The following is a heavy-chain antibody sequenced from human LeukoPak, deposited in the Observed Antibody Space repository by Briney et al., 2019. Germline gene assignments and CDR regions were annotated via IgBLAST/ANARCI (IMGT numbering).Heavy chain of an antibody. CDR2: IYPVDSDT. D-gene: IGHD6-6*01. CDR3: ARLQAARLDDAFDI. Sequence: GESLKISCKGSGYSFTSYWIGWVRQVPGKGLEWMGIIYPVDSDTRYSPPFQGQVTISADKSISTAFLQWSSLKASDTAMYYCARLQAARLDDAFDIWGQGTMVTVSS. J-gene: IGHJ3*02. CDR1: GYSFTSYW. V-gene: IGHV5-51*01.